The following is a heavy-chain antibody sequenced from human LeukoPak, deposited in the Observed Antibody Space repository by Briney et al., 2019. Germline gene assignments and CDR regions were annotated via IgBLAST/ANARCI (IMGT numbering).Heavy chain of an antibody. CDR2: INRSGST. CDR1: GGSISGYY. Sequence: PSETLSLTCAVYGGSISGYYWSWIRQPPGKGLEWIGEINRSGSTNYNPSLKSRVTISVDTSKNQFSLKLSSVTAADTAVYYCARGPYVWGSYRPFDYWGQGTLVTVSS. V-gene: IGHV4-34*01. D-gene: IGHD3-16*02. J-gene: IGHJ4*02. CDR3: ARGPYVWGSYRPFDY.